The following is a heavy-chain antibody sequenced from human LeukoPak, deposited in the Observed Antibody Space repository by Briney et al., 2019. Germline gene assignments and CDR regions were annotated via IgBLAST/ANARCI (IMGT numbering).Heavy chain of an antibody. D-gene: IGHD3-3*01. J-gene: IGHJ3*02. CDR3: ARSGSGWAFDI. Sequence: GGSLRLSCADSGFSFSTYEMNWVRQAPGKGLEWVSGISGSGGSTNYADSVKGRFTISRDNSKNTLYLQMNSLRAEDTAVYYCARSGSGWAFDIWGQGTMVTVSS. CDR2: ISGSGGST. V-gene: IGHV3-23*01. CDR1: GFSFSTYE.